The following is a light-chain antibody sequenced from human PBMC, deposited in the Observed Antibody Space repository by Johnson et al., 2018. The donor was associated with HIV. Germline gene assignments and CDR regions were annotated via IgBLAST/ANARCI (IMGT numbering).Light chain of an antibody. CDR2: DNN. J-gene: IGLJ1*01. Sequence: QAVLTHPPSVSAAPGQTVTISCSGSSSNIGNNYVSWYQQLPGTAPKLLIYDNNKRPSGIPDRFSGSKSGTSATLGITGLQTGDEADYYCGTWDSSLSAGVFGTGTKVTVL. CDR1: SSNIGNNY. CDR3: GTWDSSLSAGV. V-gene: IGLV1-51*01.